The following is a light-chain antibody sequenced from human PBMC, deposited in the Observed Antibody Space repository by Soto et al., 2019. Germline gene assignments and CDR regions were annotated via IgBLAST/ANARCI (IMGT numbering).Light chain of an antibody. CDR1: QSVSSSN. V-gene: IGKV3-20*01. Sequence: DIVLTQSPGTLSLSPGERAPLSCRASQSVSSSNLAWYQQKPAQAPRLLIYAASRRAPGIPERFSGSGSGTDFTLTISRLEPEDFAVYYCQQYLTSPKTFGQGTKVE. CDR3: QQYLTSPKT. CDR2: AAS. J-gene: IGKJ1*01.